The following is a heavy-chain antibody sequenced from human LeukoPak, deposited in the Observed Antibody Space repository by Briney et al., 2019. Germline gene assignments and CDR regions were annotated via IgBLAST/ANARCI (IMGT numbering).Heavy chain of an antibody. Sequence: GGSLILSCAASGFTFSSYGMHWVRQAPGKGLEWVAFIRYDGSNKYYADSVKGRFTISRDNSKTTLYLQMNSLRAEDTAVYYCAKDDSREDIVVVPAATAFDYWGQGTLVTVSS. CDR2: IRYDGSNK. CDR1: GFTFSSYG. V-gene: IGHV3-30*02. CDR3: AKDDSREDIVVVPAATAFDY. D-gene: IGHD2-2*01. J-gene: IGHJ4*02.